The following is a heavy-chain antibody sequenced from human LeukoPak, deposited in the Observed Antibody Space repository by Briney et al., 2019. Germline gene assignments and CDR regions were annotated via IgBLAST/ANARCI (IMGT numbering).Heavy chain of an antibody. D-gene: IGHD5-24*01. CDR2: IYSGGST. J-gene: IGHJ4*02. CDR3: ARGRDGYNSGIFDY. V-gene: IGHV3-53*04. Sequence: ESGGSLRLSCAASGFTVSSNYMSWVRQAPGKGLEWASVIYSGGSTYYADSVKGRFTISRHNSKNTLYLQMNSLRAEDTAVYYCARGRDGYNSGIFDYWGQGTLVTVSS. CDR1: GFTVSSNY.